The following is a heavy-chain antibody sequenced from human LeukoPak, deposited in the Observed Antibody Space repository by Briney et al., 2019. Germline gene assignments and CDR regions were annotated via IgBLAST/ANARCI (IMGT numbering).Heavy chain of an antibody. CDR2: ISGSGGNT. Sequence: GGSLRLSCAASGFTFSSYAMSWVRQAPGKGLEWVSAISGSGGNTYYADSVKGRFTISRDNSKNTLYLQMNSLRAEDTAVYYCARYYNNYYDSGCLDYWGQGTLVTVSS. V-gene: IGHV3-23*01. CDR3: ARYYNNYYDSGCLDY. CDR1: GFTFSSYA. J-gene: IGHJ4*02. D-gene: IGHD3-22*01.